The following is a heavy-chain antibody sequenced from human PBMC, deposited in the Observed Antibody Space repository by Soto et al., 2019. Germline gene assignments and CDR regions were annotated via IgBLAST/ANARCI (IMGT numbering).Heavy chain of an antibody. J-gene: IGHJ3*01. CDR3: VKEYYAVSGRLGGLHAFDF. CDR2: ISWKSDYI. CDR1: GFAFDDYA. D-gene: IGHD1-26*01. V-gene: IGHV3-9*03. Sequence: EVQLVESGGGLVQPGRSLRLYCAASGFAFDDYAMHWVRQPTGEGLEWVSRISWKSDYIAYGDSVKGRFTVSRDNGKNSLFLQMDSLRAEDMALYYCVKEYYAVSGRLGGLHAFDFWGQGTLVNVSS.